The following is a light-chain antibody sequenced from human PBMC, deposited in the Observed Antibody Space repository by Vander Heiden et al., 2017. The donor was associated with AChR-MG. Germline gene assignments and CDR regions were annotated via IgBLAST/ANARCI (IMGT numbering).Light chain of an antibody. Sequence: QSALTQPPSASGSPGLSVTISCTGTNGDVGGYNYVSWYQQHPGKAPKVLIYEVSKRPSGVPDRFSGSKSGNTASLTVSGLQAEDEADYYCTSYAGTKNLIVFGTGTKVSGL. CDR3: TSYAGTKNLIV. CDR1: NGDVGGYNY. V-gene: IGLV2-8*01. CDR2: EVS. J-gene: IGLJ1*01.